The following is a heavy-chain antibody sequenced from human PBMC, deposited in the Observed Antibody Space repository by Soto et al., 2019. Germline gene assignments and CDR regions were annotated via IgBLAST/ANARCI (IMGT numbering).Heavy chain of an antibody. CDR1: GFTLSNYA. Sequence: GGSLRLSCAASGFTLSNYAVNWVRQAPGKGLEWVSGISGSGGTTYYADSVKGRFTISRDNSKNLVYLQMNRLRAGDTAVYYCAKVPSNYYYYYGMDVWGQGTTVTVSS. V-gene: IGHV3-23*01. J-gene: IGHJ6*02. CDR2: ISGSGGTT. CDR3: AKVPSNYYYYYGMDV. D-gene: IGHD4-4*01.